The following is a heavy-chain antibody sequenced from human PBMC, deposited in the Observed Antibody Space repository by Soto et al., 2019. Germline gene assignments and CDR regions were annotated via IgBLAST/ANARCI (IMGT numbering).Heavy chain of an antibody. CDR2: IIPIFGTA. CDR3: ASDYCSGGSCYESPWSYYYGMDV. V-gene: IGHV1-69*13. J-gene: IGHJ6*02. CDR1: GGTFSSYA. D-gene: IGHD2-15*01. Sequence: SVKVSCKASGGTFSSYAISWVRQAPGQGLEWMGGIIPIFGTANYAQKFQGRVTITADESTSTAYMELSSLRSEDTAVYYCASDYCSGGSCYESPWSYYYGMDVWGQGTTVTVSS.